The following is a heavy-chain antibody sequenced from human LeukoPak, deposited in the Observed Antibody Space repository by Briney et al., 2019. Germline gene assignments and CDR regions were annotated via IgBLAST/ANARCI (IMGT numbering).Heavy chain of an antibody. Sequence: GGSLRLSCAASGFTFSSYSMNWVRQAPGKGLEWVSSISSSSSYIYYADSVKGRFTISRDNAKNSLYLQMNSLRAEDTAVYYCARDKKTDDYGDYWPWVVDYWGQGTLVTVSS. CDR1: GFTFSSYS. V-gene: IGHV3-21*06. CDR3: ARDKKTDDYGDYWPWVVDY. CDR2: ISSSSSYI. D-gene: IGHD4-17*01. J-gene: IGHJ4*02.